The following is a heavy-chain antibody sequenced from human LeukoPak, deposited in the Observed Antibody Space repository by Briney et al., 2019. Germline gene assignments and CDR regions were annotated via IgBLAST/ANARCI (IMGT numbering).Heavy chain of an antibody. CDR1: GGSISSYY. J-gene: IGHJ3*02. CDR2: IYYSGST. CDR3: ARSYDSSGGFAFDI. D-gene: IGHD3-22*01. V-gene: IGHV4-59*01. Sequence: SETLSLTCTVSGGSISSYYWSWIRQPPGKGLEWIGYIYYSGSTNYNPSLKSRVTISVDTSKNQFSLKLSSVTAADTAVYYCARSYDSSGGFAFDIWGQGTMVTVSS.